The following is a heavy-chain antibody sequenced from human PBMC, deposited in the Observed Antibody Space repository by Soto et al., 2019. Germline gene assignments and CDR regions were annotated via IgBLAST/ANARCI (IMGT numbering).Heavy chain of an antibody. CDR1: GYTFTSYY. J-gene: IGHJ4*02. V-gene: IGHV1-46*01. CDR2: INPSGGST. CDR3: ARDGDLKGYSYGMADY. D-gene: IGHD5-18*01. Sequence: SVKVSCKASGYTFTSYYMHWVRQAPGQGLEWMGIINPSGGSTSYAQKFQGRVTMTRDTSTSTVYMELSSLRSEDTAVYYCARDGDLKGYSYGMADYWGQGTLVTVSS.